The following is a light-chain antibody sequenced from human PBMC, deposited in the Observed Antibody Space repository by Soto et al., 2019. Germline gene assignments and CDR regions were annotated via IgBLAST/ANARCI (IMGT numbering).Light chain of an antibody. V-gene: IGLV2-8*01. CDR1: SDDIGGYDY. CDR3: SSYAVKKNFVV. J-gene: IGLJ1*01. Sequence: QSVLPQTPSASGSPGQSVTISCTGSSDDIGGYDYVSWYQHHPGRTPKLIIYEVNKRPSGVPDRFSGSKSGNTASLTVSGLQAEDCADSYCSSYAVKKNFVVFGSGTKLTVL. CDR2: EVN.